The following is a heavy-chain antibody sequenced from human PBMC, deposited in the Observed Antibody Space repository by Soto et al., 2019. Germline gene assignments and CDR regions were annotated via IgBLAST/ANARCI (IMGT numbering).Heavy chain of an antibody. CDR2: ISYDGSNK. D-gene: IGHD2-8*01. V-gene: IGHV3-30*18. J-gene: IGHJ4*02. CDR3: AKDRRALMVYDPLDY. CDR1: GFTFSSYG. Sequence: QVPLVESGGGVVQPGRSLRLSCAASGFTFSSYGMHWVRQAPGKGLEWVAVISYDGSNKYYADSVKGRFTISRDNSKNTLYLQMNSLRAEDTAVYYCAKDRRALMVYDPLDYWGQGTLVTVSS.